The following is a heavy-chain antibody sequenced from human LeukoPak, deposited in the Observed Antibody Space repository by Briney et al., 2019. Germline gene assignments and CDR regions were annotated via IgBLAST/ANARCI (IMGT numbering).Heavy chain of an antibody. Sequence: PSETLSLTCTVSGGSISSYYWSWIRQPPGKGLEWVSLISGEGAGTYYADSVKGRFTISRDNSKNSLYLQMNSLRTEDTALYYCAKDRIMAYQDTADAFDICGQGTMVTVSS. V-gene: IGHV3-43*02. CDR3: AKDRIMAYQDTADAFDI. CDR2: ISGEGAGT. D-gene: IGHD5-18*01. J-gene: IGHJ3*02. CDR1: GGSISSYY.